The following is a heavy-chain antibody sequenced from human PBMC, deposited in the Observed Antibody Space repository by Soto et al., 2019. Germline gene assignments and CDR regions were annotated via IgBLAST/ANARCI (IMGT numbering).Heavy chain of an antibody. Sequence: EVQLVESGGTLVEPGGSLRLSCAASGFDASVNYMTWVRQAPGKGLEWVSANNSGGSTFYADSVKGRFTISRENSKNTLYLQMNSVRVEDTAMYYCVRENYYYGMDVWGQGTAVTVSS. CDR2: NNSGGST. J-gene: IGHJ6*02. V-gene: IGHV3-66*01. CDR3: VRENYYYGMDV. CDR1: GFDASVNY.